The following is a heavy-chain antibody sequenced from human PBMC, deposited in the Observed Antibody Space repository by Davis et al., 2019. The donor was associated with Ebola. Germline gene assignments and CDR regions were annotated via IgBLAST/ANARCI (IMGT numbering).Heavy chain of an antibody. CDR2: IYYNGRT. Sequence: GSLRLSCSVSGGSISSGTYYWGWVRQPPGKGLEWIGAIYYNGRTYYNSSLETRVTISLDTFNNQFSLRLESVTAADTAIYFCARDRRDSSAYGFWGQGIQVTVSS. D-gene: IGHD3-22*01. J-gene: IGHJ4*02. V-gene: IGHV4-39*07. CDR3: ARDRRDSSAYGF. CDR1: GGSISSGTYY.